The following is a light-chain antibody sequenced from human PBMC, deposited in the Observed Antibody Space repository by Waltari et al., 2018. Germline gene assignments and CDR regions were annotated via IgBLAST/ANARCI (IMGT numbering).Light chain of an antibody. J-gene: IGKJ2*01. CDR1: QSVLYSSNSRNC. CDR3: QQYYTTPYT. V-gene: IGKV4-1*01. CDR2: WAS. Sequence: DIVMTQSPDSLGVSLGERATINCKSSQSVLYSSNSRNCLAWFQQRPGQPPKLLIYWASTRESGGPDRFSGSGSGTDFTLTISSLQAEDVAIYYCQQYYTTPYTFGQGTKLDIK.